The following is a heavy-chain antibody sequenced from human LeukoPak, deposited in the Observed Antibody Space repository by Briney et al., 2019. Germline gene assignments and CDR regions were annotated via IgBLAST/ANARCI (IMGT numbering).Heavy chain of an antibody. V-gene: IGHV4-61*02. D-gene: IGHD3-3*01. CDR3: ARSESDFWSGGGGY. Sequence: SQTLSLTCTVSGGSISSGSSYWSWIRQPAGKGLEWIGRIYTSGSTNYNPSLESRVTISVDTSKNQFSLKLSSVTAADTAVYYCARSESDFWSGGGGYWGQGTLVTVSS. CDR1: GGSISSGSSY. CDR2: IYTSGST. J-gene: IGHJ4*02.